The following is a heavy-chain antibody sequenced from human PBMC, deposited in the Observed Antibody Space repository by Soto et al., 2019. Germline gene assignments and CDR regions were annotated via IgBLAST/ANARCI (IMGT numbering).Heavy chain of an antibody. CDR2: IYNSATT. CDR3: ARSHIVPRLFMYPYDY. D-gene: IGHD6-6*01. Sequence: SETLSLTCTVSGGSISNYYWSWIRQPPGKGLEWIGFIYNSATTNYNPSLKSRVVISVDTSRDQFSLELRSVTAADTAVYYCARSHIVPRLFMYPYDYWGQGTPVTVSS. J-gene: IGHJ4*02. V-gene: IGHV4-59*01. CDR1: GGSISNYY.